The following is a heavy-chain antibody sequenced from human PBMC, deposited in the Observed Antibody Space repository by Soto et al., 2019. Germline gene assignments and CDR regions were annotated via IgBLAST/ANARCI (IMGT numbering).Heavy chain of an antibody. J-gene: IGHJ4*02. CDR3: ARDEYYDSSGYYDY. CDR1: GYTFTSYG. CDR2: ISAYNGNT. D-gene: IGHD3-22*01. Sequence: VASVKVSCKASGYTFTSYGISWVRQAPGQGLEWMGWISAYNGNTKYAQKVQGRVTMTTDTSTSTAYMELRSLRSDDTAVYYCARDEYYDSSGYYDYWGQGTLVTVSS. V-gene: IGHV1-18*01.